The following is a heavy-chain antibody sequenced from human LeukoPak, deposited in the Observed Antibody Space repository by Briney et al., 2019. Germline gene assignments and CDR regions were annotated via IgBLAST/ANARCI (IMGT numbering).Heavy chain of an antibody. CDR3: AREDDRSFGAYDC. J-gene: IGHJ4*02. CDR1: NYTFSDYD. D-gene: IGHD4-17*01. CDR2: VSKYTGNA. Sequence: ASVKVSCKASNYTFSDYDVTWVRQAPGQGLEWMGWVSKYTGNADYAPKFQGRVSMTTDTSTRTAYMELRSLRPDDTAVYFCAREDDRSFGAYDCWGQGTLVTV. V-gene: IGHV1-18*01.